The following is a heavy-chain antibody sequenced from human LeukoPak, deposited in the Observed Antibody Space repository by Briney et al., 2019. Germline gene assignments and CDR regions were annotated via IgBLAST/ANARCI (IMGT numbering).Heavy chain of an antibody. Sequence: PSETLSLTCTVSGGSISSSSYYWGWIRQPPGKGLQWIGSIHHSGSTYYNPSLKSRVTISVDTSKNQFSLKLSSVTAADTAVYYCARTSSSGLVGGYYFDYWGQGTLVTVSS. D-gene: IGHD6-19*01. V-gene: IGHV4-39*07. CDR2: IHHSGST. CDR3: ARTSSSGLVGGYYFDY. CDR1: GGSISSSSYY. J-gene: IGHJ4*02.